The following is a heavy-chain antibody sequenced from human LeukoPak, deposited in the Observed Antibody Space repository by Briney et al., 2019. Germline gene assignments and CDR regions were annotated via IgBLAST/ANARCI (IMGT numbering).Heavy chain of an antibody. CDR2: INHSGST. CDR1: GGSFSGYY. J-gene: IGHJ4*02. Sequence: SETLSLTCAVYGGSFSGYYWSWIRQPPGKGLEWIGEINHSGSTNYNPSLKSRVTISVDTSKNQFSLKLSSVTAADTAVYYCARGGSGYDFRDSDKEQNDYWGQGTLVTVSS. V-gene: IGHV4-34*01. CDR3: ARGGSGYDFRDSDKEQNDY. D-gene: IGHD5-12*01.